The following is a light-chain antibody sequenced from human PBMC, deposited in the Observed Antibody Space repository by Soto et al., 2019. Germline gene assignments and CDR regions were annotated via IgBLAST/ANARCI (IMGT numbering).Light chain of an antibody. CDR3: LQYHSYWT. V-gene: IGKV1-5*01. Sequence: DTHRTKAPSAQCAYLGDGGTITSRASQNIRSRLAWFQQKPGKAPKLLIYDASSLESGVPQRFSGSGSGTEFTLTISSLQTDDFSTYSCLQYHSYWTSGQGTKVDIK. CDR1: QNIRSR. J-gene: IGKJ1*01. CDR2: DAS.